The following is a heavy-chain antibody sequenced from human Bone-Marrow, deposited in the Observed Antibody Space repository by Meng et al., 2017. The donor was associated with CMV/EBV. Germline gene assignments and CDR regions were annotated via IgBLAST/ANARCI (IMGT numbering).Heavy chain of an antibody. CDR1: GFSFSSYG. Sequence: GGSLRLPCAASGFSFSSYGMSWVRQAPGKGLEWVANIKQDGGETYYAASVKGRFTISRDNAKKSLYLQMNSLRAEDTAVYFCARNGRVATTNPFDSWGQGSLVTVSS. J-gene: IGHJ4*02. V-gene: IGHV3-7*01. D-gene: IGHD5-12*01. CDR3: ARNGRVATTNPFDS. CDR2: IKQDGGET.